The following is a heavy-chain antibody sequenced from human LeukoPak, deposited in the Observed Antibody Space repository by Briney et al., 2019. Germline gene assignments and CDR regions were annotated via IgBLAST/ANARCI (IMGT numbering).Heavy chain of an antibody. Sequence: SETLSLTCTVSGGSISSGDYYWSWIRQPPGKGLEWIGYIYYSGSTYYNPSLKSRVTISVDTSKNQFSLKLSSVTAADTAVYYCARWKGHCSSTSCSHGFDYWGQGTLVTVSS. D-gene: IGHD2-2*01. J-gene: IGHJ4*02. CDR3: ARWKGHCSSTSCSHGFDY. CDR1: GGSISSGDYY. V-gene: IGHV4-30-4*01. CDR2: IYYSGST.